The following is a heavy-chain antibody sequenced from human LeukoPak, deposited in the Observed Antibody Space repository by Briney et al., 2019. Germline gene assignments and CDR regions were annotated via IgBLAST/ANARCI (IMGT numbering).Heavy chain of an antibody. J-gene: IGHJ6*02. CDR1: GYSFTSYW. D-gene: IGHD1-14*01. V-gene: IGHV5-51*01. CDR2: IYPGDSDT. CDR3: ARGIPSTPPGLYGMDV. Sequence: GESLKISCKGSGYSFTSYWIGWVRQMPGKGLEWMGIIYPGDSDTRYSPSFQGQVTISADKSVSTAYLQWSSLKASDTAMYYCARGIPSTPPGLYGMDVWGQGTTVTVSS.